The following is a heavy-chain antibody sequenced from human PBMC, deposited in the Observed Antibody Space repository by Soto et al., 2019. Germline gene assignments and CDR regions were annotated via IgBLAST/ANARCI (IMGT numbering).Heavy chain of an antibody. CDR2: IYPGDSDT. CDR3: ARDYRVGRLVVPAGLRGYYYMDV. V-gene: IGHV5-51*01. J-gene: IGHJ6*03. D-gene: IGHD2-2*01. Sequence: CKGSGYSFTSYWIGWMRQMPGKGLEWMGIIYPGDSDTRYSPSFQGQVTISADKSISTAYLQWSSLKASDTAVYYCARDYRVGRLVVPAGLRGYYYMDVWGKGTTVTVSS. CDR1: GYSFTSYW.